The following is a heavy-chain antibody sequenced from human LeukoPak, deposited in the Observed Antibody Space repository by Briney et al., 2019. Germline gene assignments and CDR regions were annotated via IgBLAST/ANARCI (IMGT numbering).Heavy chain of an antibody. Sequence: PSETLSLTCTVSGGSISSGSYYWSWIRQPAGKGLEWIGRIYTSGSTNYNPSLKSRVTISVDTSKNQFSLKLSSVTAADTAVYYCARGYYGSGSDAFDIWGQGTMVTVSS. CDR1: GGSISSGSYY. J-gene: IGHJ3*02. CDR2: IYTSGST. D-gene: IGHD3-10*01. V-gene: IGHV4-61*02. CDR3: ARGYYGSGSDAFDI.